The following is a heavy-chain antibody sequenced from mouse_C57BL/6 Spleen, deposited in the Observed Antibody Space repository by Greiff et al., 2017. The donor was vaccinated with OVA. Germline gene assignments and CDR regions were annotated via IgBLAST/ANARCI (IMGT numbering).Heavy chain of an antibody. V-gene: IGHV1-61*01. D-gene: IGHD1-1*01. CDR1: GYTFTSYW. Sequence: VQLQQPGAELVRPGSSVKLSCKASGYTFTSYWMDWVKQRPGQGLEWIGNIYPGGGDTHYNEKFKDKATLTVDTSSSTAYMQLSSLTSEDSAVYYRATVPPSYGSPTLDARDYWGHGTSAPVSS. CDR3: ATVPPSYGSPTLDARDY. J-gene: IGHJ4*01. CDR2: IYPGGGDT.